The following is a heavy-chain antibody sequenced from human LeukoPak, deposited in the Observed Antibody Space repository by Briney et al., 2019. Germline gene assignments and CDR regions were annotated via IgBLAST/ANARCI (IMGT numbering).Heavy chain of an antibody. CDR2: IKSKTDGGTA. Sequence: GGPLRLSCAASGITFSNAWMSWVRQAPGKGLEWVGRIKSKTDGGTADYAAPVKGRFTISRDDSKNTLYLQMNSLKTEDTAVYYCTTDTGTTDFDYWGQGTLVTVSS. J-gene: IGHJ4*02. V-gene: IGHV3-15*01. D-gene: IGHD1-1*01. CDR3: TTDTGTTDFDY. CDR1: GITFSNAW.